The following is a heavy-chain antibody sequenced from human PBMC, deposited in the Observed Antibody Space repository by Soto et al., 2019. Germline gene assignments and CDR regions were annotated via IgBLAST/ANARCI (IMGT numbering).Heavy chain of an antibody. J-gene: IGHJ2*01. Sequence: EVQLVQSGAEVKKPGESLKISCKVSGYSFSNYWIGWVRQMPGKGLEWMGIIYPDDSDTRYSPSFQGQVTISAGKSISTAYLQWSSLKATDTAMYYCARLGGSYDWYFDFWGRGTLVTVSS. D-gene: IGHD1-26*01. V-gene: IGHV5-51*01. CDR2: IYPDDSDT. CDR1: GYSFSNYW. CDR3: ARLGGSYDWYFDF.